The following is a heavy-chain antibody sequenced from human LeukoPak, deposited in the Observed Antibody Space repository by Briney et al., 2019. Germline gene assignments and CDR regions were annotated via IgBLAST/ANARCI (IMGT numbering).Heavy chain of an antibody. CDR3: ARGGRWKPYFDY. CDR2: INHSGST. CDR1: GGSISSGDYY. V-gene: IGHV4-30-4*08. Sequence: PSQTLSLTCTVSGGSISSGDYYWSWIRQPPGKGLEWIGEINHSGSTNYNPSLKSRVTISVDTSKNQFSLKLSSVTAADTAVYYCARGGRWKPYFDYWGQGTLVTVSS. J-gene: IGHJ4*02. D-gene: IGHD3-16*01.